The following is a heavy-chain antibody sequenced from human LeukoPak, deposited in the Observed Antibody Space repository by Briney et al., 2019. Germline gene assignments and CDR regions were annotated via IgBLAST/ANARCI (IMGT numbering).Heavy chain of an antibody. D-gene: IGHD6-6*01. CDR1: GFTFSSYW. J-gene: IGHJ4*02. CDR3: ASSIVAASDN. V-gene: IGHV3-74*01. CDR2: INSDGSST. Sequence: EGSLRLSCAASGFTFSSYWMHWVRQAPGKGLVWVSRINSDGSSTNYADSVKGRFTISRDNAKNTLYLQMNSLRAEDTAVYYCASSIVAASDNWGQGTLVTVSS.